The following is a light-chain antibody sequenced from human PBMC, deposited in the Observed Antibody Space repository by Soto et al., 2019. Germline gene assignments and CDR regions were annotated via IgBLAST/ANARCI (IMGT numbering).Light chain of an antibody. CDR2: GAS. CDR3: QQYGSSPFT. V-gene: IGKV3-20*01. Sequence: EMVLMQSPGTLSLSPGERATLSCRASQSISSSSVAWYQQKPGQAPRLLMYGASSRATGIPDRFSGSGSGTDFTLSISRLEPEDFAVYYCQQYGSSPFTFGGGTKVEIK. CDR1: QSISSSS. J-gene: IGKJ4*01.